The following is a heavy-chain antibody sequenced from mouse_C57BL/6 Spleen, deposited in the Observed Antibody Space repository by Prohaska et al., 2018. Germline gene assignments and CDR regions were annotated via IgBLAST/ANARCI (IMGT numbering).Heavy chain of an antibody. V-gene: IGHV1-22*01. D-gene: IGHD2-1*01. CDR2: INPNNGGT. Sequence: HGKSLEWIGYINPNNGGTSYNQKFKGKATLTVNKSSSTAYMELRSLTSEDSAVYYCARIYYGNPAWFAYWGQGTLVTVSA. J-gene: IGHJ3*01. CDR3: ARIYYGNPAWFAY.